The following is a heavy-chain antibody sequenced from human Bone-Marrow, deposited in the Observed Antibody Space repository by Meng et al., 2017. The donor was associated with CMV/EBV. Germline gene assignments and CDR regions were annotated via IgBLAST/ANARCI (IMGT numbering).Heavy chain of an antibody. CDR2: ISSSSSYI. Sequence: GGSLRLSCAASGFTFSSYAMNWVRQAPGKGLEWVSSISSSSSYIYYADSVKGRFTISRDNAKNSLYLQMNSLRAEDTAVYYCAWVGGSSSWRPYYYYYGMDVWGQGTTVTVSS. CDR3: AWVGGSSSWRPYYYYYGMDV. J-gene: IGHJ6*02. D-gene: IGHD6-13*01. V-gene: IGHV3-21*01. CDR1: GFTFSSYA.